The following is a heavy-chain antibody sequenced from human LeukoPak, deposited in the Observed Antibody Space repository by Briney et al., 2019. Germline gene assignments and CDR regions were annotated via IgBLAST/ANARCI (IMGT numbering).Heavy chain of an antibody. CDR3: ARGGYYGSGNDFRFDP. CDR2: IYYTGST. V-gene: IGHV4-59*01. J-gene: IGHJ5*02. CDR1: GGSISSYH. Sequence: SETLSLTCTVSGGSISSYHWSWIRQPPGKGLECIGYIYYTGSTNYNPSLKSRVTISVETSKNQFSLKLKSVTAADTAVYYCARGGYYGSGNDFRFDPWGQGTLVTVSS. D-gene: IGHD3-10*01.